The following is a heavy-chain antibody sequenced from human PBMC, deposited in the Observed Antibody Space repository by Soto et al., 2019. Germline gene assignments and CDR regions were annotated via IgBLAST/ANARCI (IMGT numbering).Heavy chain of an antibody. Sequence: EVQLLESGGGLVQPGGSLRLSCAASGFTFSSYAMKWVRQAPGKGLEWVSLIGESGTPTYYADSVKGRFTISRDNSGNTLFLEMYSLRAEETAVYYCARYIPGGRYYGMDVWGQGTTVTVSS. CDR2: IGESGTPT. CDR3: ARYIPGGRYYGMDV. D-gene: IGHD2-2*01. J-gene: IGHJ6*02. V-gene: IGHV3-23*01. CDR1: GFTFSSYA.